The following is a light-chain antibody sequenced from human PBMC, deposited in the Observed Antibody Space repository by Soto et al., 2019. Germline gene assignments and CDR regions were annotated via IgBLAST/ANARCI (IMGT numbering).Light chain of an antibody. CDR3: QQYKTYPPT. CDR2: AAS. V-gene: IGKV1-17*01. Sequence: DIQRTQSPSSLSASVGGRVTITCRASQGIRNDLGWFQQKPGKAPKRLMYAASSLQSGVPSRFSGSGSGTEFTLTISSLQPEDFATYYCQQYKTYPPTFGQGTKLEIK. CDR1: QGIRND. J-gene: IGKJ2*01.